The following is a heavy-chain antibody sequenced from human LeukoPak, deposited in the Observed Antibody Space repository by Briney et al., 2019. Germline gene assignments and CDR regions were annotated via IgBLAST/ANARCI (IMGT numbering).Heavy chain of an antibody. CDR1: GFTFSSYG. CDR3: AKDSHSFEWLSHMDV. V-gene: IGHV3-23*01. CDR2: ISGSRST. Sequence: GGSLRLSCAASGFTFSSYGMSWARQAPGKGLEWVSAISGSRSTYYADSVKGRFTISRDNSENTLYLQMNSLRAEDTAVYYCAKDSHSFEWLSHMDVWGKGTTVTISS. J-gene: IGHJ6*03. D-gene: IGHD3-3*01.